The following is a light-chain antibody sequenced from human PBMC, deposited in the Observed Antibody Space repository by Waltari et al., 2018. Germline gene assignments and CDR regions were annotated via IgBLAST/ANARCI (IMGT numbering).Light chain of an antibody. CDR1: QYVSTS. J-gene: IGKJ2*03. Sequence: DIQLTQSPSSLSASVGDRVSITCRASQYVSTSLNWYQQKPGRAPKLLIYAVSSLQSGVPSRFSGSGSGTEFTLTISSLQPADFATFYCQQSHDFPYSFGQGTNLEIK. CDR2: AVS. CDR3: QQSHDFPYS. V-gene: IGKV1-39*01.